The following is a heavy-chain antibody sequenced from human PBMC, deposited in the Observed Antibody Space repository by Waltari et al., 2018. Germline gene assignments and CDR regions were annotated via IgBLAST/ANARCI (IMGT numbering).Heavy chain of an antibody. CDR2: MNPNSGNT. D-gene: IGHD3-10*01. J-gene: IGHJ5*02. CDR3: ARGLMGRGYYGSGRTNWFDP. V-gene: IGHV1-8*01. CDR1: GYTFTSYD. Sequence: QVQLVQSGAEVKKPGASVKVSCKASGYTFTSYDINWVRQATGQGLGWMGWMNPNSGNTGYAQKFQGRVTMTRNTSISTAYMELSSLRSEDTAVYYCARGLMGRGYYGSGRTNWFDPWGQGTLVTVSS.